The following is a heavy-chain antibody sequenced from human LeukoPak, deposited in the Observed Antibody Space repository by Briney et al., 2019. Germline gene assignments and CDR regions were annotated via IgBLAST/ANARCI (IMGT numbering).Heavy chain of an antibody. Sequence: GGSLRLSCAASGFTVSSNYMNWVRQAPGKGLEWVSVIYSGGTTYYADSVKGRFTISRDNSKNTLYLQMNSPRAEDTAVYYCARSESSGYRWGFDPWGQGTLVTVSS. CDR1: GFTVSSNY. J-gene: IGHJ5*02. CDR2: IYSGGTT. D-gene: IGHD6-19*01. V-gene: IGHV3-53*01. CDR3: ARSESSGYRWGFDP.